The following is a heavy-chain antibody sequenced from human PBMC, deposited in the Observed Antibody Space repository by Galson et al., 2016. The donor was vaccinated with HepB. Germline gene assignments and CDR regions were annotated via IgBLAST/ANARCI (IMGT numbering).Heavy chain of an antibody. CDR1: GFTVSSNY. CDR2: IYSDGTT. J-gene: IGHJ4*02. V-gene: IGHV3-53*01. CDR3: ARGGGSFDH. Sequence: SLRLSCAPSGFTVSSNYMNWVRQAPGKGLEWASLIYSDGTTYYADSVKGRFTISRDNSKNTLYLQMNSLRAEDTAVYYCARGGGSFDHWGQGTLVTVSS. D-gene: IGHD3-16*01.